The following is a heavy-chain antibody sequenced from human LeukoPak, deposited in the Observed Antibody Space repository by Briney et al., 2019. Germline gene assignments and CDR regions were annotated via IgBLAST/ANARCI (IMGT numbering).Heavy chain of an antibody. D-gene: IGHD4-17*01. J-gene: IGHJ4*02. CDR2: ISYDGSNK. CDR1: GFTFSSYA. V-gene: IGHV3-30-3*01. Sequence: GGSLRLSCAASGFTFSSYAMHWVRQAPGKGLEWVAVISYDGSNKYYADSVKGRFTISRDNSKNTLYLQMNSLRAEDTAVYYCARVHYSPYGDYVDYWGQGTLVTVSS. CDR3: ARVHYSPYGDYVDY.